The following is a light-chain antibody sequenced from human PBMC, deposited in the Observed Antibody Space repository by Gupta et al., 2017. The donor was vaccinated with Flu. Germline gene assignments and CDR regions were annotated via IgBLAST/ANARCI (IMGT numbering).Light chain of an antibody. CDR1: QSIGRY. V-gene: IGKV3-11*01. Sequence: EVVLAQFPATLSLPPGERATLSCRASQSIGRYLAWYQQKPGQSPTLLIYDAFTRATGIPARFRGSDSGSGTDFTLTISSLEPEDFAVYYCQQRSKWPPTFGQGTRLAIK. J-gene: IGKJ5*01. CDR2: DAF. CDR3: QQRSKWPPT.